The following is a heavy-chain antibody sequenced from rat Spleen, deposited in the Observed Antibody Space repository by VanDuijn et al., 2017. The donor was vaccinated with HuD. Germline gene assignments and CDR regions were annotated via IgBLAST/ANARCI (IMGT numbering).Heavy chain of an antibody. CDR1: GFIFSNYY. CDR3: ARPHSSHYVMDA. CDR2: ISAGGGNT. Sequence: EVQLVESGGGLVQPGRSLKLSCAASGFIFSNYYMAWVRQAPTKGLEWVAFISAGGGNTHYRDSVKGRFTISRDNAQSTLYLQINSLRSEDTATYYCARPHSSHYVMDAWGQGASVTVSS. J-gene: IGHJ4*01. V-gene: IGHV5-25*01. D-gene: IGHD1-8*01.